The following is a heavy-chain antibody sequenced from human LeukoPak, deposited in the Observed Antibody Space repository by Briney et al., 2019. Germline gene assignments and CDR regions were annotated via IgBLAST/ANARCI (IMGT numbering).Heavy chain of an antibody. CDR3: AKGGKWDVXPFDY. Sequence: GGSLRLSCAASGFTFTSYSMNWVRQAPGKGLEWVSTISGGGGSTYYADSVKGRFTISRDNSKNTLYLQVNSLRAEDTAVYYCAKGGKWDVXPFDYWGQGTLVXVSS. D-gene: IGHD1-26*01. CDR2: ISGGGGST. CDR1: GFTFTSYS. J-gene: IGHJ4*02. V-gene: IGHV3-23*01.